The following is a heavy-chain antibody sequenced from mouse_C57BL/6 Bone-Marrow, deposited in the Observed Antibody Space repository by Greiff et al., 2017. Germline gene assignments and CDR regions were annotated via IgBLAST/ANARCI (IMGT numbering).Heavy chain of an antibody. Sequence: VQRVESGPGLVQPSQSLSITCTVSGFSLTSYGVHWVRQSPGKGLEWLGVIWRGGSTDYNAAFMSRLSITKDNSKSQVFFKMNSLQADDTAIYYCAKNPLYYGSSKGYFDVWGTGTTVTVSS. D-gene: IGHD1-1*01. CDR3: AKNPLYYGSSKGYFDV. CDR1: GFSLTSYG. J-gene: IGHJ1*03. CDR2: IWRGGST. V-gene: IGHV2-5*01.